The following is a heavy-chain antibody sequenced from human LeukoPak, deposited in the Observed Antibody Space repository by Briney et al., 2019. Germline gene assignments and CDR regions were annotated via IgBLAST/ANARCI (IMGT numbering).Heavy chain of an antibody. CDR3: ARDFAYYDSSGADNDY. D-gene: IGHD3-22*01. CDR1: GFTFSSYA. CDR2: ISGSGGST. Sequence: GGSLRLSCAASGFTFSSYAMSWVRQAPGKGLEWVSAISGSGGSTYYADSVKGRFTISRDNSKNTLYPQMNSLRADDTAVYYCARDFAYYDSSGADNDYWGQGTLVTVSS. V-gene: IGHV3-23*01. J-gene: IGHJ4*02.